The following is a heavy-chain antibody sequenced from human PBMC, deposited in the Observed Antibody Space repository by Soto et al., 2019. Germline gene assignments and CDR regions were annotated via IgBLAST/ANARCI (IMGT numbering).Heavy chain of an antibody. Sequence: QVQLVQSGAEVKKPGSSVKVSCKASGGTFNNYPITWVRQAPGQGLEWVGGSIPIFGTANYAQKFQGRVTISVDESTSTAYMELSSLRSEDTAVYSCARGRGYRGDDHYYCFDMDVWGQGTTVTVSS. V-gene: IGHV1-69*01. CDR2: SIPIFGTA. D-gene: IGHD5-12*01. CDR1: GGTFNNYP. J-gene: IGHJ6*02. CDR3: ARGRGYRGDDHYYCFDMDV.